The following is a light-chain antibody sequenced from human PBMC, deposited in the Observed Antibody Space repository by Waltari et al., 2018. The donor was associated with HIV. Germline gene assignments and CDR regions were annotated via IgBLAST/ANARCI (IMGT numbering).Light chain of an antibody. CDR2: DAS. CDR1: QSLRNY. Sequence: EIVLTQSPAPLSVSPGDGATLSCTSSQSLRNYLAWYQHIPGQAPRLLIYDASNRASGIPDRFSGSGSGTVFTLTISRLEPEDFGVYYCQQYGDDPYSFGQGTKLETK. J-gene: IGKJ2*01. V-gene: IGKV3-20*01. CDR3: QQYGDDPYS.